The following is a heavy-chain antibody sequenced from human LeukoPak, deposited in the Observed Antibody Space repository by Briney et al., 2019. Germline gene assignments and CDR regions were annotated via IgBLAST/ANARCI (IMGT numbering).Heavy chain of an antibody. CDR3: AKDYYGSGSYYNGDY. Sequence: GGSLRLSCAASGFTFSSYGMSWVRQAPGKGLEWVSAISRSGDSTYYADSVKGRFTISRDNSKNTLYLQMNSLGAEDTAVYYCAKDYYGSGSYYNGDYWGQGTLVTVSS. J-gene: IGHJ4*02. CDR2: ISRSGDST. V-gene: IGHV3-23*01. CDR1: GFTFSSYG. D-gene: IGHD3-10*01.